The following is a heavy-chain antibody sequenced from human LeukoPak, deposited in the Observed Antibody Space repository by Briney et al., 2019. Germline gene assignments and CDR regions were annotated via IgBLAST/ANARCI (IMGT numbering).Heavy chain of an antibody. J-gene: IGHJ6*03. CDR3: AREVSSSWPSVHYYYYMDV. CDR1: GGSISSYY. V-gene: IGHV4-59*12. CDR2: IYYSGST. Sequence: SETLSLTCTVSGGSISSYYWSWIRQPPGKGLEWIGYIYYSGSTNYNPSLKSRVTMSVDTSKNQFSLKLSSVTAADTAVYYCAREVSSSWPSVHYYYYMDVWGKGTTVTISS. D-gene: IGHD6-13*01.